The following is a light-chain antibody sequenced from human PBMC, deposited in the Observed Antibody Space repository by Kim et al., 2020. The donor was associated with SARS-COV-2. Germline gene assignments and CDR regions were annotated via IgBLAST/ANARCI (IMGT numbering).Light chain of an antibody. J-gene: IGKJ1*01. V-gene: IGKV1-5*03. Sequence: DIQMTQSPSTLSASVGDRVTITCRASRNVDDYLAWYQQKPGGAPKLLIFKASTLKSGVPSRFSGSGYGTEFTLTINSLQPDDFGTYYCQQSRSYPWTFGQGTKVEIK. CDR3: QQSRSYPWT. CDR2: KAS. CDR1: RNVDDY.